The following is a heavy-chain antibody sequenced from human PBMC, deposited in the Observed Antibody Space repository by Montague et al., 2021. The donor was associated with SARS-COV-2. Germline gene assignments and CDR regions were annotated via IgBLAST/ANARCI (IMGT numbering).Heavy chain of an antibody. V-gene: IGHV3-23*01. CDR2: LRGSDGAT. Sequence: SLRLSCAASGFSFIGYSMSWARQTPGKGLELVSALRGSDGATFYADSVNGRFTISRDTSKNTLFLQMISLRADDSALYYCAKGAFSYGINIMDSWGQGTLVTVSS. J-gene: IGHJ4*02. CDR1: GFSFIGYS. CDR3: AKGAFSYGINIMDS. D-gene: IGHD2-21*01.